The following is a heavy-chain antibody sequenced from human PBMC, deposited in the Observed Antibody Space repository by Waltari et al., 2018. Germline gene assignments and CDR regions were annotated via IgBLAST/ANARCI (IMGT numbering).Heavy chain of an antibody. Sequence: QVQLLQSGAEVKKPGASVKVSCKASGYTFTSYSIRWVRQAPGQGLEWMGWISAYNGNTLYAQKLQGRVTMTTDTSTSTAYMELRSLRSDDTAVYYCGRDDSGGYWGYWGQGTLVTVSS. J-gene: IGHJ4*02. V-gene: IGHV1-18*01. CDR2: ISAYNGNT. CDR1: GYTFTSYS. CDR3: GRDDSGGYWGY. D-gene: IGHD3-22*01.